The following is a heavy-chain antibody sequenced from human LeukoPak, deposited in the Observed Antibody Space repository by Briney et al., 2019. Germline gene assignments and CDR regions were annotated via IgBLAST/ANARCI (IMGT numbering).Heavy chain of an antibody. J-gene: IGHJ4*02. CDR2: ISTYSGNT. CDR1: GYTFSSYG. Sequence: ASVKVSCKATGYTFSSYGITWVRQAPGHGLEWMGWISTYSGNTDYAQGLLSRLTMTRDTSMSTAYMELRSLTSDDTAMYYCARPAGYSGYDLIHWGQGTLVTVSS. CDR3: ARPAGYSGYDLIH. V-gene: IGHV1-18*01. D-gene: IGHD5-12*01.